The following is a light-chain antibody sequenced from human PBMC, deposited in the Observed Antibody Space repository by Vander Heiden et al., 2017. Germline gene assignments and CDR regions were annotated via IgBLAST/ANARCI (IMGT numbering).Light chain of an antibody. Sequence: DIQLTQFPSFLSASVGDRVTITCRASQGISSYLAWYQQKPGKAPKLLIYAASTFQSGVPSRFSGSGSGTEFTLTISSLQPEDFATYYCRQLNSYPLTFGHGTKVDIK. V-gene: IGKV1-9*01. J-gene: IGKJ3*01. CDR3: RQLNSYPLT. CDR1: QGISSY. CDR2: AAS.